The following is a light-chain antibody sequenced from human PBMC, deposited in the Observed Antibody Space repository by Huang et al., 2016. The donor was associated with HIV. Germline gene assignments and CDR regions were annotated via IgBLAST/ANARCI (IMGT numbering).Light chain of an antibody. V-gene: IGKV3-15*01. J-gene: IGKJ2*01. CDR3: QHYNNWPPHT. CDR1: QSVSSN. CDR2: GAS. Sequence: EIVMTQSPATLSVSPGERATLSCRASQSVSSNLAWYQQKPGQAPRLLIFGASTRATGIPARFSGSGSGTEFTLTISSLQSEDFAIYYCQHYNNWPPHTLGPGTTLEIK.